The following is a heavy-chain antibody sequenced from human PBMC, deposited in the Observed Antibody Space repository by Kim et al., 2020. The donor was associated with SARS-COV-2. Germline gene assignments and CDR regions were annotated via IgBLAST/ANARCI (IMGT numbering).Heavy chain of an antibody. V-gene: IGHV4-34*01. Sequence: SETLSLTCAVYGGSFSGYYWSWIRQPPGKGLEWIGEINHSGSTNYNPSLKSRVTISVDTSKNQFSLKLSSVTAADTAVYYCARGGYYYGSGSYSIRYYYYGMDVWGQGTTVTVSS. J-gene: IGHJ6*02. CDR3: ARGGYYYGSGSYSIRYYYYGMDV. CDR1: GGSFSGYY. D-gene: IGHD3-10*01. CDR2: INHSGST.